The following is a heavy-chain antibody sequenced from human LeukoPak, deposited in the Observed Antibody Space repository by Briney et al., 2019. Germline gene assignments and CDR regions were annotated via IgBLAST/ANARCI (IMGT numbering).Heavy chain of an antibody. Sequence: PSETLSLTCTVSGGSISSYYWSWIRQPPGQGQEWIGYIYYSGSTNYNPSLKSRVTISVDTSKNQFSLKLSSVTAADTAVYYCAREKVVPAAITSNWFDPWGQGTLVTVSS. CDR2: IYYSGST. J-gene: IGHJ5*02. D-gene: IGHD2-2*01. CDR1: GGSISSYY. V-gene: IGHV4-59*01. CDR3: AREKVVPAAITSNWFDP.